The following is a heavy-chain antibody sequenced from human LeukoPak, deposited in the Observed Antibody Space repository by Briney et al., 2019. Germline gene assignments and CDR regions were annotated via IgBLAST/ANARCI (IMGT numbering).Heavy chain of an antibody. D-gene: IGHD5-24*01. Sequence: AGGSLRLSCAASGFTFSSYGMHWVRQAPGKGLEWVAFIRYDGSNKYYADSVKGRFTISRDNSKNTLYLQMNSLRADDTAVYYCAKAADGYKPFDYWGQGTLVTVSS. J-gene: IGHJ4*02. CDR1: GFTFSSYG. CDR2: IRYDGSNK. V-gene: IGHV3-30*02. CDR3: AKAADGYKPFDY.